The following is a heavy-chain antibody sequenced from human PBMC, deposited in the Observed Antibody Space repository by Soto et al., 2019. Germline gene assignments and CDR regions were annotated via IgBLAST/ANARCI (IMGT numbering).Heavy chain of an antibody. V-gene: IGHV1-18*01. Sequence: GASVTVSCQASGYTFTSYGISWVRQAPGQGLEWMGWISAYNGNTNYAQKLQGRVTMTTDTSTSTAYMELRSLRSDDTAVYYCARDKKYYYDSSGYYLHFQHWGQGTLVTVSS. J-gene: IGHJ1*01. CDR3: ARDKKYYYDSSGYYLHFQH. CDR1: GYTFTSYG. D-gene: IGHD3-22*01. CDR2: ISAYNGNT.